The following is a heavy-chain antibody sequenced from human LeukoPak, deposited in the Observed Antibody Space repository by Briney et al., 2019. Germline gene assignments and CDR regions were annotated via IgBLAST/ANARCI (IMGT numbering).Heavy chain of an antibody. V-gene: IGHV5-51*01. J-gene: IGHJ4*02. CDR2: IYSGDSKT. D-gene: IGHD3-10*01. CDR3: ARPTYFGSQY. CDR1: GYSFNTYW. Sequence: GESLKISCKGSGYSFNTYWIGWVRQMPGKGLEWMGIIYSGDSKTVYSPSFQGQVTNSVDKSLSTAYLQWGSLKASDTAMYYCARPTYFGSQYWGQGTLVIVSS.